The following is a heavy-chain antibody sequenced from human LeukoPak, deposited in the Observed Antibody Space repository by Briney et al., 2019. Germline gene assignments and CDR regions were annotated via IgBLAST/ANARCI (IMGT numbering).Heavy chain of an antibody. J-gene: IGHJ4*02. CDR1: GFTFSSYA. V-gene: IGHV3-30*04. CDR2: ISYDGSNK. CDR3: ARGRYYDSSGYPTSFDY. Sequence: PGGSLSLSCAASGFTFSSYAMHWVRQAPGKGLEWVAVISYDGSNKYYADSVKGRLTISRDNSKNTLSLQMNSLRAEDTAVYYCARGRYYDSSGYPTSFDYWGQGTLVTSAS. D-gene: IGHD3-22*01.